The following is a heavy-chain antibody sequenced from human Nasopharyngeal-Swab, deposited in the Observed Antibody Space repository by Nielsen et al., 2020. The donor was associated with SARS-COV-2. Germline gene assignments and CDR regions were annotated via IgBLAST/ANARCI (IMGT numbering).Heavy chain of an antibody. V-gene: IGHV1-8*01. J-gene: IGHJ4*02. D-gene: IGHD1-26*01. CDR1: GYTFTSSD. CDR2: MNPNSGNT. Sequence: ASVKVSCKASGYTFTSSDINWVRQATGQGLEWMGWMNPNSGNTGYAQKFKGRVTMTRNTSTSTAYMELSSLRSEDTAVYYCAADLGSPVGAGYWGQGTLVTVSS. CDR3: AADLGSPVGAGY.